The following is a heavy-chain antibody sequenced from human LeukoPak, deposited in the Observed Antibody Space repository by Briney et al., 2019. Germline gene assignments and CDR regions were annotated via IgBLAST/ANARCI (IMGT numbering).Heavy chain of an antibody. CDR3: GRAFPPLRTSSAGDL. CDR1: GFTFSDYD. D-gene: IGHD3-16*01. CDR2: ISGLSSYT. Sequence: PGGSLRLSCSASGFTFSDYDMNWVRQAPGRGLEWVSSISGLSSYTYYGESVKGRFSISRDNAKNSLYLQMNSLGAEDTATYYCGRAFPPLRTSSAGDLWGQGILVTVSS. J-gene: IGHJ4*02. V-gene: IGHV3-21*01.